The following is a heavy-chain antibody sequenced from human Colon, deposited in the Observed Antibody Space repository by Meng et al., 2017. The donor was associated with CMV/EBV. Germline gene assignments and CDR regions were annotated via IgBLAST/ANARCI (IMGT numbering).Heavy chain of an antibody. CDR2: ISWNSGSI. Sequence: GGSLRLSCAASRFTFDDYAMHWVRQAPGKGLEWVSGISWNSGSIGYADSVKGRFTISREDAKNSVYLQMNGLRDGDTGLYYCARARSPTHFDYWGQGALVTVSS. CDR3: ARARSPTHFDY. V-gene: IGHV3-9*01. CDR1: RFTFDDYA. J-gene: IGHJ4*02.